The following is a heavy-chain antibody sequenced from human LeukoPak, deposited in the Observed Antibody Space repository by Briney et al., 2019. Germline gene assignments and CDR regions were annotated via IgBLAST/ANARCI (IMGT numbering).Heavy chain of an antibody. CDR2: ISSSSSYI. CDR3: ARGGVVVKAFDI. J-gene: IGHJ3*02. CDR1: GFTLSSYS. Sequence: GGSLRLSCAASGFTLSSYSMNWVRQAPGKGLEWVSSISSSSSYIYYADSVKGRFTISRDNAKNSLYLQMNSLRAEDTAVYYCARGGVVVKAFDIWGQGTMVTVSS. D-gene: IGHD3-22*01. V-gene: IGHV3-21*01.